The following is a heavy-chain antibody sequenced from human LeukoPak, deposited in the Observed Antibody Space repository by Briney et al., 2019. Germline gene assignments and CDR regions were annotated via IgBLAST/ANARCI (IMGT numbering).Heavy chain of an antibody. Sequence: GESLKISCKGSGYSFTYYWIGWVRQMPGKGLEWMGIIYPGDSDTRYRPSFQGHVTISVVKSISTAYLQWSSMTASDAAMYYCARQDGNWKYYFDYWGQGTLVTVSS. CDR2: IYPGDSDT. J-gene: IGHJ4*02. D-gene: IGHD1-1*01. CDR1: GYSFTYYW. CDR3: ARQDGNWKYYFDY. V-gene: IGHV5-51*01.